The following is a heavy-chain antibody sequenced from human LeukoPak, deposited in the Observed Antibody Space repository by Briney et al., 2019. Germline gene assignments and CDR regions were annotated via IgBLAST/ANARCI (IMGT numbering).Heavy chain of an antibody. CDR2: INPNSGGT. CDR1: GYTFTGYY. D-gene: IGHD2-15*01. V-gene: IGHV1-2*02. J-gene: IGHJ5*02. Sequence: ASVKVSCKVSGYTFTGYYMHWVRQAPGQGLEWMGWINPNSGGTNYAQKFQGRVTMTRDTSISTAYMELSRLRSDDTAVYYCARVERYCSGGSCYSPWFDPWGQGTLVTVSS. CDR3: ARVERYCSGGSCYSPWFDP.